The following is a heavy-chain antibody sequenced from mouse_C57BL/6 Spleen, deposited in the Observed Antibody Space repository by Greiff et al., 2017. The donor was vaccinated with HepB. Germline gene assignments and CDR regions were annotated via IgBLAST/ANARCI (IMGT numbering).Heavy chain of an antibody. CDR3: ARRGLWYFDV. Sequence: QVQLQQPGAELVKPGASVKMSCKASGYTFTSYWITWVKQRPGQGLEWIGDIYPGSGSTNYNEKFRSKATLTVDTSSSTAYMQLSSLTSEDSAVYYCARRGLWYFDVWGTGTTVTVSS. J-gene: IGHJ1*03. CDR2: IYPGSGST. D-gene: IGHD2-4*01. CDR1: GYTFTSYW. V-gene: IGHV1-55*01.